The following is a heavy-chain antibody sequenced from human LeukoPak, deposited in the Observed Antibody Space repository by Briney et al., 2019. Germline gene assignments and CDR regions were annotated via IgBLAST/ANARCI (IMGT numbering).Heavy chain of an antibody. Sequence: ASVKVSCEASGYTFTSYYMHWVRQAPGQGLEWMGIINPSGGSTSYAQKFQGRVTMTRDTSTSTVYMELSSLRSEDTAVYYCARVARYDFWSGYLNSDYWGQGTLVTVSS. J-gene: IGHJ4*02. CDR2: INPSGGST. CDR3: ARVARYDFWSGYLNSDY. CDR1: GYTFTSYY. V-gene: IGHV1-46*03. D-gene: IGHD3-3*01.